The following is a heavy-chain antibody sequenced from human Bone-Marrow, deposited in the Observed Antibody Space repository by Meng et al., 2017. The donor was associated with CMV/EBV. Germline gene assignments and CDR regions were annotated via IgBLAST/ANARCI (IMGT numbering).Heavy chain of an antibody. CDR3: ARGPSVAAAVTDY. V-gene: IGHV1-18*01. D-gene: IGHD6-13*01. CDR2: ISPYNRKT. J-gene: IGHJ4*02. CDR1: GYTFTTYG. Sequence: ASVKVSCKASGYTFTTYGVTWVRQAPGQGLEWMGWISPYNRKTNYTQRLQGRVTMTADTSSRTAYMELRSLRSDDTAVYFCARGPSVAAAVTDYWGQGTRVTVSS.